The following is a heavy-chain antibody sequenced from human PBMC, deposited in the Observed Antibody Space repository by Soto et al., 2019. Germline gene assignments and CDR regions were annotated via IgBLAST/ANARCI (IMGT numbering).Heavy chain of an antibody. CDR1: GFTFTNYG. J-gene: IGHJ4*02. CDR2: ISGSGGTT. CDR3: AKGIYSVSYSVDY. Sequence: GGSLRLSCAASGFTFTNYGMTWVRQAPGKGLEWVSDISGSGGTTYYIDSVKGRFTISRDNFKNTLYLQMNSLRAEDTAVYYCAKGIYSVSYSVDYWGQGTLVTVSS. D-gene: IGHD1-26*01. V-gene: IGHV3-23*01.